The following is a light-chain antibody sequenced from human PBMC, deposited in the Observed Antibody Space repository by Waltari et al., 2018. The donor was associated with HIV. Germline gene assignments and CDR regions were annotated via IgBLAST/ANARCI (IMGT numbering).Light chain of an antibody. Sequence: EIVLTQSPATMSMSSGVRATLPCRASQSVSSDLARYQQKPGQAPRLLIYDASNRATGIPARFSGSESGTDFTLTISSLEPEDFAVYYCQQRSNWPPRLTFGGGTKVEIK. CDR1: QSVSSD. V-gene: IGKV3-11*01. CDR3: QQRSNWPPRLT. J-gene: IGKJ4*01. CDR2: DAS.